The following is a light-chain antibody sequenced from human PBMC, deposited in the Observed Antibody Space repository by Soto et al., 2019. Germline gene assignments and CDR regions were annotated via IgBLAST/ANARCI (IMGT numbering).Light chain of an antibody. CDR1: SSDVGGYNY. CDR2: DVS. V-gene: IGLV2-14*01. CDR3: SSYTNSDTLV. J-gene: IGLJ1*01. Sequence: QSALTQPASVSGSPLQSITISCTGTSSDVGGYNYVSWYQQYPGKAPKLMIYDVSNRPSGVSDRFSGSKSGNTASLTISGLQAEDEADYYCSSYTNSDTLVFGTGTKVTVL.